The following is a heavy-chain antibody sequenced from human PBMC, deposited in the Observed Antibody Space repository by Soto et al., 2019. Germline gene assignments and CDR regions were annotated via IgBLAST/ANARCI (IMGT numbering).Heavy chain of an antibody. V-gene: IGHV4-31*03. CDR2: IYYSGST. J-gene: IGHJ4*02. CDR3: ARGVTMVRGVIHTPYFDY. Sequence: QVQLQESGPGLVKPSQTLSLTCTVSGGSISSGGYYWSWIRQHPGKGLEWIGYIYYSGSTYYNPSLKSGVTIAVDPSKNQFSLKLSSVTAADTAVYYCARGVTMVRGVIHTPYFDYWGQGTLVTVSS. CDR1: GGSISSGGYY. D-gene: IGHD3-10*01.